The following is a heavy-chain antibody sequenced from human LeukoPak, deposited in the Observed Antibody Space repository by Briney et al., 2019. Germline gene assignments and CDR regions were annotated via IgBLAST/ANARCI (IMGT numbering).Heavy chain of an antibody. Sequence: GGSLRLSCAVSGFTFSSHEMTWVRQAPGKGLEWVSYISSSGSVTHYADSVKGRFTISRDNAKNSLYLQMNSLRAEDTAVYYCARVEGYTFGYTFDYWGQGTLVTVSS. V-gene: IGHV3-48*03. J-gene: IGHJ4*02. CDR2: ISSSGSVT. CDR3: ARVEGYTFGYTFDY. D-gene: IGHD5-18*01. CDR1: GFTFSSHE.